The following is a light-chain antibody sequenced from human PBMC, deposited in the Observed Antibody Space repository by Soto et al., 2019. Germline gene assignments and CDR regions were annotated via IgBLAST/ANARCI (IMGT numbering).Light chain of an antibody. J-gene: IGKJ1*01. CDR3: QQFNSWPRT. Sequence: EIVMTQSPATLSMSPGERATLSCRASQSVGSNFAWYQQKPGQAPRLLIYGASTRATGIPARFSVSGSGTEFTLTISSLQSEDFAVYYCQQFNSWPRTFGQGTKVDFK. V-gene: IGKV3-15*01. CDR2: GAS. CDR1: QSVGSN.